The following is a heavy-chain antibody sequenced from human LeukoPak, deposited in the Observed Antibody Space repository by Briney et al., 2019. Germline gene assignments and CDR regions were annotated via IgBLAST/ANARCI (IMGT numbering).Heavy chain of an antibody. D-gene: IGHD6-6*01. Sequence: TTSQTLSLTCTVSGGSISSGSYYWSWIRQPAGKGLEWIGRIYTSGSTNYNPSLKSRVTISVDTSKNQFSLKLSSVTAADTAVYYCARVEKGVAAARPGAYYYYYYMDVWGKGTTVTVSS. V-gene: IGHV4-61*02. J-gene: IGHJ6*03. CDR3: ARVEKGVAAARPGAYYYYYYMDV. CDR1: GGSISSGSYY. CDR2: IYTSGST.